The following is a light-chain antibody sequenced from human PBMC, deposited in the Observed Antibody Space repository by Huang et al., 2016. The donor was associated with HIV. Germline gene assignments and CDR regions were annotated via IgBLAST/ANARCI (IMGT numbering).Light chain of an antibody. CDR3: QQFGSSPPYS. V-gene: IGKV3-20*01. Sequence: EIVLTQSPDTLSLSPGERATVSCRAIQRVTRNYLAWYQQRPGQAPTLLISGASTRATGIPDRFSGSVSGTYFTLTISRLAPEDFAVYYCQQFGSSPPYSFGQGTKLEIK. CDR1: QRVTRNY. CDR2: GAS. J-gene: IGKJ2*03.